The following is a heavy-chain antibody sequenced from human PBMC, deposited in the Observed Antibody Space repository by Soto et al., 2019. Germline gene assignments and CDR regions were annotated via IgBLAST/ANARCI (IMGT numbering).Heavy chain of an antibody. J-gene: IGHJ4*02. Sequence: QVQLVESGGGVVQPGRSLRLSCAASGFTFSSYGMHWVRQAPGKGLEWVAVIWYDGSNKYYADSVKGRFTISRDNSKNTLYLQMNSLRAEDTAVYYCARVQWQQSNFDYWGQGTLVTVSS. CDR3: ARVQWQQSNFDY. V-gene: IGHV3-33*01. CDR1: GFTFSSYG. CDR2: IWYDGSNK. D-gene: IGHD6-13*01.